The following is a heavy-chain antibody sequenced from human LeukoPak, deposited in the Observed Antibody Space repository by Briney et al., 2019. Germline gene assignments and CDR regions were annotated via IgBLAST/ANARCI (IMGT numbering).Heavy chain of an antibody. Sequence: EGSLRLSCAASGFTFSSYAMSWVRQAPGKGLEWVSAISGSGGSTYYADSAKGRFTISRDNSKNTLYLQMNSLRAEDTAVYYCAKGGIFGVAGYYYYMDVWGKGTTVTVSS. CDR2: ISGSGGST. V-gene: IGHV3-23*01. D-gene: IGHD3-3*01. CDR1: GFTFSSYA. CDR3: AKGGIFGVAGYYYYMDV. J-gene: IGHJ6*03.